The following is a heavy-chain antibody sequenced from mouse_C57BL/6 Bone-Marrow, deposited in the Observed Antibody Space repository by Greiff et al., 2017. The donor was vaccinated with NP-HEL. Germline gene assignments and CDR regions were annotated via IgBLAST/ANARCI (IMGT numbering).Heavy chain of an antibody. Sequence: EVQLVESGGGLVKPGGSLKLSCAASGFTFSDYGMHWVRQAPEKGLDWVAYISSGSSTIYYADTVKGRFTISRDNAKNTLFLQMTSLRSEDTAMYYCARSTMIRRYFDVWGTGTTVTVSS. V-gene: IGHV5-17*01. J-gene: IGHJ1*03. CDR3: ARSTMIRRYFDV. D-gene: IGHD2-4*01. CDR1: GFTFSDYG. CDR2: ISSGSSTI.